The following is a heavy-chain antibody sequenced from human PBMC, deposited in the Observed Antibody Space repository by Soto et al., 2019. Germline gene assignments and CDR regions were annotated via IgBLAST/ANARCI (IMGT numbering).Heavy chain of an antibody. Sequence: GGSLRLSCAASGFTFSSYSMNWVRQAPGKGLEWVLSISSSSSYIYYADSVKGRFTISRDNAKNSLYLQMNSLRAEDTAVYYCARAVPTTGTNFDYWGQGTLVTVSS. J-gene: IGHJ4*02. V-gene: IGHV3-21*01. D-gene: IGHD2-8*02. CDR3: ARAVPTTGTNFDY. CDR1: GFTFSSYS. CDR2: ISSSSSYI.